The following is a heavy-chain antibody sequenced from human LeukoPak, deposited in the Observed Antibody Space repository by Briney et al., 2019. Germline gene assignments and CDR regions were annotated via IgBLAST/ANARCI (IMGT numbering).Heavy chain of an antibody. V-gene: IGHV1-3*01. Sequence: GASVKVSCKASGYSFTSNYIHWVRQAPGQRLEWMGWINAGNGNTKYSQKFQGSVTITRDTSASTAYMELSSLRSEDTAVYYCAREMDSSGWGLYFDYWGQGTLVTVSS. CDR3: AREMDSSGWGLYFDY. J-gene: IGHJ4*02. CDR2: INAGNGNT. CDR1: GYSFTSNY. D-gene: IGHD6-19*01.